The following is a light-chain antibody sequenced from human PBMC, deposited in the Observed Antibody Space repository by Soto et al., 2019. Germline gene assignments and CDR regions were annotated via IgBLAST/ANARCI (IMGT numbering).Light chain of an antibody. V-gene: IGKV3-20*01. CDR1: QSVRNNY. Sequence: EIVLTQSPGTLSLSQGERATLSCRASQSVRNNYLAWYQQKPGQAPRLLISTASTRATGIPDRFNGSGSGTDFTLTLSRLEPADFAVYYCHHSFTFGPGTKVDIK. CDR3: HHSFT. J-gene: IGKJ3*01. CDR2: TAS.